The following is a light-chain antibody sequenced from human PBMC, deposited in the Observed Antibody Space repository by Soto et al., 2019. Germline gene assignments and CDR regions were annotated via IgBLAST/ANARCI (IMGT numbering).Light chain of an antibody. Sequence: DIQMTQSPSSLSASVGDRVTVTCRTSHIVDTSLNWYQQKPGKAPKLLIYAASSVQSGVPARLSGTRSTISFSLTIHKLAPDDFATYFCQQTHCIPPTFGPGTK. CDR3: QQTHCIPPT. CDR2: AAS. CDR1: HIVDTS. V-gene: IGKV1-39*01. J-gene: IGKJ2*01.